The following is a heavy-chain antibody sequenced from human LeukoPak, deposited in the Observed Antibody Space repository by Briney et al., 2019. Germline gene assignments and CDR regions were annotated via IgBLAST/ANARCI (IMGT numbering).Heavy chain of an antibody. Sequence: SETLSLTCTVSGGSISSSSYYWGWIRQPPGKGLEWIGSIYYSGSTYYNPSLKSRVTISVDMSKNQFSLKLSSVTAADTAVYYCARGARGRFDYWGQGTLVTVSS. J-gene: IGHJ4*02. CDR3: ARGARGRFDY. D-gene: IGHD3-10*01. V-gene: IGHV4-39*01. CDR2: IYYSGST. CDR1: GGSISSSSYY.